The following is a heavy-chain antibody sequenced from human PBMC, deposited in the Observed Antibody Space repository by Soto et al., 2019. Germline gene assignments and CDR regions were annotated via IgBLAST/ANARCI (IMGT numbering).Heavy chain of an antibody. Sequence: QVQVQESGPGLVKPSETLSLTCPVSGGSISSYYWNWIRQSPGKGLEWIGNIYDSGTTNYNLSLKSRVTISRDKSKNRLSLRWNSVTAADTAVYYRARGGYRTLAWFDPWGQGTLVTVSS. J-gene: IGHJ5*02. D-gene: IGHD5-12*01. V-gene: IGHV4-59*01. CDR2: IYDSGTT. CDR3: ARGGYRTLAWFDP. CDR1: GGSISSYY.